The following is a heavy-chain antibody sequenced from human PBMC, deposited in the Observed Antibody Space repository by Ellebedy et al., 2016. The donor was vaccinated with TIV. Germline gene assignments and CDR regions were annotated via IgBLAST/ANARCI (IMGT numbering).Heavy chain of an antibody. V-gene: IGHV4-59*03. D-gene: IGHD3-16*01. J-gene: IGHJ4*02. CDR2: IHYSGST. CDR3: ALGPNLYFFDY. Sequence: MPSETLSLTCTVSGGSISTHYWSWIRQPPGKGLEWIVYIHYSGSTIYNPSLKSRVTISVDTSKNQLYLKLSSVTAADTAVYYCALGPNLYFFDYWGQGTLVTVSS. CDR1: GGSISTHY.